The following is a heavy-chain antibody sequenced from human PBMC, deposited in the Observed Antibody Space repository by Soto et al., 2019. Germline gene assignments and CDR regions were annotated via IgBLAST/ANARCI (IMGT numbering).Heavy chain of an antibody. J-gene: IGHJ4*02. CDR3: ARGSGIVALPGELEDVKYDY. Sequence: QVQLQQWRAGLVKPSETLSLSCAVYGQSFSGHSWAWIRQPPGKGLEWIGEINESGSTYYNPSLKSRVTISTDTSTNQFSLKLSSVSAAVTAAYFCARGSGIVALPGELEDVKYDYWGQGTLVNVSS. CDR2: INESGST. V-gene: IGHV4-34*01. D-gene: IGHD1-1*01. CDR1: GQSFSGHS.